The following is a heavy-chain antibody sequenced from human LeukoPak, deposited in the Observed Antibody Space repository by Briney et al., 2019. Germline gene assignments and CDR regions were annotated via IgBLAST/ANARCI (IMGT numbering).Heavy chain of an antibody. CDR3: ANTVVPAAIPVYYYYYYMDV. D-gene: IGHD2-2*01. J-gene: IGHJ6*03. Sequence: AGGSLRLSCAASGFAFSSYGMHWVRQAPGKGLEWVAFIRYDGSNKYYADSVKVRFTISRDNSKNTLYLQMNSLRAEDTAVYYCANTVVPAAIPVYYYYYYMDVWGKGTTVTVSS. CDR1: GFAFSSYG. CDR2: IRYDGSNK. V-gene: IGHV3-30*02.